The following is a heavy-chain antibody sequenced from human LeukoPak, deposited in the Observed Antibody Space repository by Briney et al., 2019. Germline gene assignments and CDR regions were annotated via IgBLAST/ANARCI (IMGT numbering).Heavy chain of an antibody. V-gene: IGHV3-21*06. J-gene: IGHJ4*02. CDR2: IASDTTYI. Sequence: GGSLRLSCEASGFTFDTYTVNWVRQAPGKGLEWVSSIASDTTYIKYADSVKGRFTVSRGNAKNSVFLEMKSLRADDTAIYFCARDYCDSSASATFDYWGRGTLVTVSS. CDR1: GFTFDTYT. CDR3: ARDYCDSSASATFDY. D-gene: IGHD6-19*01.